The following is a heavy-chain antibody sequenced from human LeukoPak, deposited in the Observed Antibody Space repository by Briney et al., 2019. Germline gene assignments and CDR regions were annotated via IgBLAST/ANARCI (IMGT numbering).Heavy chain of an antibody. CDR3: ARDRCSGGSCYGDYYYYYYYMDV. D-gene: IGHD2-15*01. CDR2: IYTSGST. CDR1: GGSISSGSYY. Sequence: PSQTLSLTCTVSGGSISSGSYYWSWIRQPAGKGLGWIGRIYTSGSTNYNPSLKSRVTISVDTSKNQFSLKLSSVTAADTAVYYCARDRCSGGSCYGDYYYYYYYMDVWGKGTTVTVSS. J-gene: IGHJ6*03. V-gene: IGHV4-61*02.